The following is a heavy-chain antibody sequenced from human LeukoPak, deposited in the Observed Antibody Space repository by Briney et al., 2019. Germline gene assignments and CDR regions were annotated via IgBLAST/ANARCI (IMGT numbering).Heavy chain of an antibody. D-gene: IGHD3-22*01. Sequence: GGSLRLSCAASGFTFSSYWMSWVRQAPGKGLEWVANIKQDGSEKYYVDSVKGRFTISRDKAKNSLYLQMNSLRAEDTAVYYCARALDSSGYYYGPWFDPWGQGTLVTVSS. CDR2: IKQDGSEK. J-gene: IGHJ5*02. CDR1: GFTFSSYW. V-gene: IGHV3-7*01. CDR3: ARALDSSGYYYGPWFDP.